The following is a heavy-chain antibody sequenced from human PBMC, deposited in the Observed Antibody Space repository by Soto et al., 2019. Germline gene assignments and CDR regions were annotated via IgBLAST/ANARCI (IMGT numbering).Heavy chain of an antibody. V-gene: IGHV1-69*13. D-gene: IGHD2-21*02. Sequence: GASVKVSCKASGGTFSSYAISWVRQAPGQGLEWMGGIIPIFGTANYAQKFQGRVTITADESTSTAYMELSSLRSEDTAVYYCARDHGYCGGDCYTYNWFDPWGQGTLVTVSS. CDR1: GGTFSSYA. J-gene: IGHJ5*02. CDR2: IIPIFGTA. CDR3: ARDHGYCGGDCYTYNWFDP.